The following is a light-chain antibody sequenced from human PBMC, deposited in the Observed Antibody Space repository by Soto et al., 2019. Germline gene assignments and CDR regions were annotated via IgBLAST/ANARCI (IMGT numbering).Light chain of an antibody. CDR1: SSDVGGYKY. Sequence: QSVLTQPASVSGSPGQSITISCTGTSSDVGGYKYVSWYQQHPGKVPKLMIYEVSNRPSGVSNRFSGSKSANTASLTISGLQAEDEADYYCQSYDSSLSGLYVFGTGTKVTVL. J-gene: IGLJ1*01. CDR2: EVS. V-gene: IGLV2-14*01. CDR3: QSYDSSLSGLYV.